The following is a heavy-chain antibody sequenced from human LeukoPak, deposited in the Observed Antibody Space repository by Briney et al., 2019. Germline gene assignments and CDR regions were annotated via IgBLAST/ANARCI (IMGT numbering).Heavy chain of an antibody. D-gene: IGHD6-13*01. CDR3: ARWLRGIADEDGVDV. CDR1: GFTLSDYY. CDR2: ITSRGSTI. J-gene: IGHJ6*02. Sequence: GGSLRLSCAASGFTLSDYYLTWIRQAPGEGVEGVSYITSRGSTIYHADSVKGRFTISRDNAKNSLYLQMNSLRAEDTAVYYCARWLRGIADEDGVDVWGQGTTVTVSS. V-gene: IGHV3-11*01.